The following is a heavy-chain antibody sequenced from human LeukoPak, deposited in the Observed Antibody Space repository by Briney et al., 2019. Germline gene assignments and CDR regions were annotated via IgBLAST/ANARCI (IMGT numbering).Heavy chain of an antibody. CDR3: YGSGSYYYYDAFDI. J-gene: IGHJ3*02. CDR1: GGSISSGGYY. D-gene: IGHD3-10*01. CDR2: IYTSGST. V-gene: IGHV4-61*02. Sequence: SQTLSLTCAVSGGSISSGGYYWSWIRQPAGKGLEWIGRIYTSGSTNYNPSLKSRVTMSVDTSKNQFSLKLSSVTAADTAVYYCYGSGSYYYYDAFDIWGQGTMVTVSS.